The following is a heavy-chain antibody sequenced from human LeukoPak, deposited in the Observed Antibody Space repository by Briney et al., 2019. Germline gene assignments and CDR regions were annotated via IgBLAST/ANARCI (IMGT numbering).Heavy chain of an antibody. Sequence: GRSLRLSCAASGFTFSSYGMHWVRQAPGKGLEWVAVIWYDGSNKYYADSVKGRFTISRDNSKNTLYLQMNSLRAEDTAVYYCAKEGITMVRDYYYYMDVWGKGTTVTVSS. V-gene: IGHV3-33*06. CDR2: IWYDGSNK. CDR3: AKEGITMVRDYYYYMDV. J-gene: IGHJ6*03. CDR1: GFTFSSYG. D-gene: IGHD3-10*01.